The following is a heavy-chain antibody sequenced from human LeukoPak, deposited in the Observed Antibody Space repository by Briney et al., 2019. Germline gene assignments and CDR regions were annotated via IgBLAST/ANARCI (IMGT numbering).Heavy chain of an antibody. CDR1: GFTFSSYA. CDR2: ISGSGGST. J-gene: IGHJ3*02. Sequence: TGGSLRLSCAASGFTFSSYAMSWVRQAPGKGLEWVSAISGSGGSTYYADSVKGRFTISRDNSKNTLYLQMNSLRAEDTAVYYCAKPNSYYYDSSDAFDIWGQGTMVTVSS. V-gene: IGHV3-23*01. D-gene: IGHD3-22*01. CDR3: AKPNSYYYDSSDAFDI.